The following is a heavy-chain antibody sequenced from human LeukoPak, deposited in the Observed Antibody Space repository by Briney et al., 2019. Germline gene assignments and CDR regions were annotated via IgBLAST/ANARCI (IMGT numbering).Heavy chain of an antibody. CDR3: AGHRLGPGGSDYGDTSTFDP. D-gene: IGHD4/OR15-4a*01. J-gene: IGHJ5*02. CDR2: INHSGST. V-gene: IGHV4-34*01. Sequence: PSETLSLTCAVYGGSFSGYYWSWIRQPPGKGLEWIGEINHSGSTNYNPSLKSRVTISVDTSKNQFSLKLSSVTAADTAVYYCAGHRLGPGGSDYGDTSTFDPWGQGTLVTVSS. CDR1: GGSFSGYY.